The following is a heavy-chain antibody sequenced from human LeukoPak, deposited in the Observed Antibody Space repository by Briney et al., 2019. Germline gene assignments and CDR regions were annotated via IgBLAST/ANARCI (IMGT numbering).Heavy chain of an antibody. CDR2: IKEDGSEV. Sequence: PGPSPRLSFAASAFTFSSYWTTWVRPAPGKGLDWVATIKEDGSEVYYVDSVSGRFTISRDNAKNSLFLHMNSLRAEDTAIYYCARDPVITAAGYFDYWGQGAQVTVSS. CDR3: ARDPVITAAGYFDY. D-gene: IGHD6-13*01. J-gene: IGHJ4*02. V-gene: IGHV3-7*01. CDR1: AFTFSSYW.